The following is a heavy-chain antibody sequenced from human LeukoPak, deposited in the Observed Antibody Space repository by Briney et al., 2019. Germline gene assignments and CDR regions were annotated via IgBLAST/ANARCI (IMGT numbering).Heavy chain of an antibody. CDR1: GYSISSGYY. D-gene: IGHD2-8*02. V-gene: IGHV4-38-2*02. J-gene: IGHJ4*02. Sequence: SDTLSLTCTVSGYSISSGYYWGWIRQPPGKGLEWIGSIYHSGSTYYNPSLKSRVTISVDTSKNQFSLKLSSVTAADTAVYYCARPLQDRVLYYFDYWGQGTLVTVSS. CDR3: ARPLQDRVLYYFDY. CDR2: IYHSGST.